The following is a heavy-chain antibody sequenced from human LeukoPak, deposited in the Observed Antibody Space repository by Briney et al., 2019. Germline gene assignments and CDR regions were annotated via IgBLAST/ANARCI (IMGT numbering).Heavy chain of an antibody. CDR3: AADYSGNYHVEFDY. Sequence: SETLSLTCTVSGYSISSSIYFWGWIRQPPGKGLEWIGSISYTGSTYYNPSLKSRVTISVDTSKNQFSLKLSSVTAADTAVYYCAADYSGNYHVEFDYWGQGTLVTVSS. J-gene: IGHJ4*02. CDR1: GYSISSSIYF. D-gene: IGHD1-26*01. CDR2: ISYTGST. V-gene: IGHV4-39*07.